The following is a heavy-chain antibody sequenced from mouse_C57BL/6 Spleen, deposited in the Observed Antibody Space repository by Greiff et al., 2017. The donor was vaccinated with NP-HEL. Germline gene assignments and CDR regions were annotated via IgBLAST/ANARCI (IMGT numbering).Heavy chain of an antibody. CDR1: GFTFSDYG. J-gene: IGHJ4*01. D-gene: IGHD1-1*01. CDR2: ISSGSSTI. V-gene: IGHV5-17*01. Sequence: DVMLVESGGGLVKPGGSLKLSCAASGFTFSDYGMHWVRQAPEKGLEWVAYISSGSSTIYYADTVKGRFTISRDNAKNTLFLQMTSLRSEDTAMYYCARPGRRTHYYAMDYWGKGTSVTVSS. CDR3: ARPGRRTHYYAMDY.